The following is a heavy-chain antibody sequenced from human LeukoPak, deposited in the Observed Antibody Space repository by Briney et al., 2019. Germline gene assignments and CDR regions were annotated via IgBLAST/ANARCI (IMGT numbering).Heavy chain of an antibody. CDR1: GGTFSSYA. Sequence: SVKVSCKASGGTFSSYAIRWVRQAPGQGLEWMGRIIPILGIANYAQKFQGRVTITADKSTSTAYMELSSLRSEDTAVYYCARDSYYDSSGYFDYWGQGTLVTVSS. V-gene: IGHV1-69*04. CDR3: ARDSYYDSSGYFDY. CDR2: IIPILGIA. D-gene: IGHD3-22*01. J-gene: IGHJ4*02.